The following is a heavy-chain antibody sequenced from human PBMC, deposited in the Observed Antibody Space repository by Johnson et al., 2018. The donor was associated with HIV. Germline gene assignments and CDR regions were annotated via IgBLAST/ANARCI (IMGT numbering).Heavy chain of an antibody. J-gene: IGHJ3*02. D-gene: IGHD1-14*01. CDR3: AKGGTRYTPGDGFDI. Sequence: VQLVESGGGLVKPGVSLRLSCAASGFTFSDYYMSWIRQPPGKGLEWVAVISYDGSNKYYADSVKGRFTISRDNSKNTLYLQMNSLRAEDTAVYYCAKGGTRYTPGDGFDIWGQGTMVTVSS. CDR1: GFTFSDYY. CDR2: ISYDGSNK. V-gene: IGHV3-30*18.